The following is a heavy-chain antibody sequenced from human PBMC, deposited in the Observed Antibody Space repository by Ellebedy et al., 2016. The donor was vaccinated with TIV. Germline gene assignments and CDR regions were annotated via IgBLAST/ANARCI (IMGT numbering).Heavy chain of an antibody. D-gene: IGHD6-19*01. V-gene: IGHV3-7*03. CDR2: IKQDGSEK. CDR1: GFTFSRYW. CDR3: ARLDAIIAVKSLDY. Sequence: GGSLRLSCAASGFTFSRYWMNWVRQAPGKGPEWVANIKQDGSEKYYVDSVKGRFTISRDKAKNALYLQMNSLRAEDTAVYFCARLDAIIAVKSLDYWGQGTLVTVSS. J-gene: IGHJ4*02.